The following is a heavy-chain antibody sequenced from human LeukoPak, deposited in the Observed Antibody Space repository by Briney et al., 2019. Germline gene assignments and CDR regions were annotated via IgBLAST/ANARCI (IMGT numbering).Heavy chain of an antibody. V-gene: IGHV3-33*01. CDR1: GFTFSSYG. Sequence: GGSLRLSCAASGFTFSSYGFHWVRQAPGKGLEWVAVIWSDGSYKYYADSVKGRFTISRDDSKNTLYLQMNSLRAEDTAVYYCARDFSLQLFDYWGQGTLITVFS. CDR2: IWSDGSYK. CDR3: ARDFSLQLFDY. D-gene: IGHD5-24*01. J-gene: IGHJ4*02.